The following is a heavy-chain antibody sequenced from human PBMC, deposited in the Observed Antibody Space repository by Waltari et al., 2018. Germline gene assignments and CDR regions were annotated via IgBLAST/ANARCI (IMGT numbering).Heavy chain of an antibody. V-gene: IGHV3-23*03. CDR2: IYSGGRK. CDR1: GFTFSSYA. J-gene: IGHJ4*02. Sequence: EVQLLESGGGLVQPGGSLRLSCAASGFTFSSYAMSWVRQAPGKGLEWVSVIYSGGRKYYAGAVNGRFTISRDNSKNTLYLQMNSLRAEDTAVYYCAKLRVVPAATDEDLHYWGQGTLVTV. D-gene: IGHD2-2*01. CDR3: AKLRVVPAATDEDLHY.